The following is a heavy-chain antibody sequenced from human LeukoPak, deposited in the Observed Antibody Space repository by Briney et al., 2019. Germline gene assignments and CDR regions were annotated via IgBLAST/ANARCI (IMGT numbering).Heavy chain of an antibody. J-gene: IGHJ4*02. CDR2: ISSSSSYI. CDR3: ARTEGGHIVVVTAILGYYFDY. Sequence: VGSLRLSCAASGFTFSNDNMNWVRQAPGKGLEWVSSISSSSSYIYYADSVKGRFTISRDNAKNSLYLQMNSLTVEDTAVYYCARTEGGHIVVVTAILGYYFDYWGQGTLVTVSS. CDR1: GFTFSNDN. V-gene: IGHV3-21*01. D-gene: IGHD2-21*02.